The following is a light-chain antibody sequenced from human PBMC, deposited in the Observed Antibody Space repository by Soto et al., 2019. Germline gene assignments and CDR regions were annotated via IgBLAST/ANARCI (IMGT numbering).Light chain of an antibody. Sequence: EIVMTQSPATLSVSPGERATLFCSASQSDSSNLAWYQQKPGQSPRLLIYGASTRASGIPARYSGSGSGTEFTLTISSLQSEDFAVYYCQQYNNWPLTFGGGTKVEIK. V-gene: IGKV3-15*01. CDR3: QQYNNWPLT. CDR2: GAS. J-gene: IGKJ4*01. CDR1: QSDSSN.